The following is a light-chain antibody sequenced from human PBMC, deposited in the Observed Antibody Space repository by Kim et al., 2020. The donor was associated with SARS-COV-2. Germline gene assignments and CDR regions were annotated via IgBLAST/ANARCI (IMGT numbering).Light chain of an antibody. J-gene: IGLJ2*01. CDR2: AKN. CDR1: SLRTYY. V-gene: IGLV3-19*01. CDR3: NSRDSNDNVV. Sequence: SSELTQDPAVSVALGQAVRITCQGDSLRTYYATWYQQKPGQAPILVIYAKNNRPSGIPDRFSGSSSGNTASLTITGTQAGDEADYYCNSRDSNDNVVFG.